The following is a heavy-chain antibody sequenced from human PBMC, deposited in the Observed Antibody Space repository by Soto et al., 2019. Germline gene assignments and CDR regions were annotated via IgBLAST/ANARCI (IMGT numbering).Heavy chain of an antibody. D-gene: IGHD2-21*02. CDR2: IKSKSDGGTT. Sequence: PGGSLRLSCAASGFTFTNAWMNWVRQAPGKGLGWVGRIKSKSDGGTTDYAAPVKGRFIISRDDSKNTLYLQMNSLKTEDTALYYCMTAPILGAATANWCDPWGRVTLVTVS. J-gene: IGHJ5*02. CDR1: GFTFTNAW. CDR3: MTAPILGAATANWCDP. V-gene: IGHV3-15*07.